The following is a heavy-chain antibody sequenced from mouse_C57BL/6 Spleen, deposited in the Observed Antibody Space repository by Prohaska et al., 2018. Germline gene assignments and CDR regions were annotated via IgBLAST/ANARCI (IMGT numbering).Heavy chain of an antibody. Sequence: QVQLQQPGAELVKPGASVKMSCKASGYTFTSYWITWVQQRPGQGLEWIGDIYHGSGSTNYNEKFNSKATLTVHTSSSTAYMQRSSLTSEDSAVCDCARVVSYEGYFDVWGTGTTVTVSS. CDR1: GYTFTSYW. J-gene: IGHJ1*03. CDR2: IYHGSGST. V-gene: IGHV1-55*01. CDR3: ARVVSYEGYFDV. D-gene: IGHD1-1*01.